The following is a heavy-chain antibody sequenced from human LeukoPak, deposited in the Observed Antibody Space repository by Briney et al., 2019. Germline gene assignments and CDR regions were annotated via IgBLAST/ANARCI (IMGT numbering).Heavy chain of an antibody. CDR1: GYTFTGYY. CDR3: ARFIGHDYGDYEAGYFDY. Sequence: GASVKVSCKASGYTFTGYYMHWVRQAPGQGLEWMGWINPNRGGTNYAQKFQGRVTMTRDTSISTAYMELSRLRSDDTAVYYCARFIGHDYGDYEAGYFDYWGQGTLVTVSS. V-gene: IGHV1-2*02. D-gene: IGHD4-17*01. CDR2: INPNRGGT. J-gene: IGHJ4*02.